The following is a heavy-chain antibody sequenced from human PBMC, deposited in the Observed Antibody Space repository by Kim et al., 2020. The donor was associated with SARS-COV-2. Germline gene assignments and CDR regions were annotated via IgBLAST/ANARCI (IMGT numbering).Heavy chain of an antibody. V-gene: IGHV1-69*06. CDR1: GGTFSSYV. D-gene: IGHD3-22*01. CDR3: ARALDSSGYYPDAFDI. J-gene: IGHJ3*02. Sequence: SVKVSCKASGGTFSSYVISWVRQATGQGLEWMGGIIPIFGTANYAQKFQGRVTITADKSTNTAYMELSSLRSEDTAVYYCARALDSSGYYPDAFDIWGQGTMVTVSS. CDR2: IIPIFGTA.